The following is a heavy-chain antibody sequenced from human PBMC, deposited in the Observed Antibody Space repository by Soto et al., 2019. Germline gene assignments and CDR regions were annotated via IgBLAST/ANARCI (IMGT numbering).Heavy chain of an antibody. Sequence: SQTLSLTCAISGDSVSSNSAAWNWIRQSPSRGLEWLGRTYYRSKWYNDYAVSVKSRITINPDTSKNQFSLQLNSVTPEDTAVYYCARVRRLTGTTRGYSYYYMDVWGKGTTVTVSS. CDR1: GDSVSSNSAA. CDR3: ARVRRLTGTTRGYSYYYMDV. J-gene: IGHJ6*03. V-gene: IGHV6-1*01. CDR2: TYYRSKWYN. D-gene: IGHD1-7*01.